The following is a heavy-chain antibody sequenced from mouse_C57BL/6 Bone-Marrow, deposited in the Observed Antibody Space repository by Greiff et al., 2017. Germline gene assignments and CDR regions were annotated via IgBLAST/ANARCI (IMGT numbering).Heavy chain of an antibody. Sequence: VQLKQPGAELVKPGASVKLSCKASGYTFTSYWMHWVKQRPGQGLEWIGMIHPNSGSTNYNEKFKSKATLTVDKSSSTAYMQLSSLTSEDSAVYYCARDDGLYYFDYWGQGTTLTVSS. CDR3: ARDDGLYYFDY. CDR1: GYTFTSYW. CDR2: IHPNSGST. D-gene: IGHD2-3*01. J-gene: IGHJ2*01. V-gene: IGHV1-64*01.